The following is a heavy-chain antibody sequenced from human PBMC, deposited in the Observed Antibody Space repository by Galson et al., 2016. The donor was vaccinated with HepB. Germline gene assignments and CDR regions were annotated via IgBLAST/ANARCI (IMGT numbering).Heavy chain of an antibody. V-gene: IGHV3-33*01. Sequence: SLRLSCAASGFTLSNYGMHWVRQAPGTGLEWVADIWHDGSNKYYADSVKGRFTISRDNSKNTLYLQMSSLRAEDTAVYYCARDLSMLRGTLSGDWYFDLWGRGTLVTVSS. CDR2: IWHDGSNK. J-gene: IGHJ2*01. CDR3: ARDLSMLRGTLSGDWYFDL. D-gene: IGHD3-10*01. CDR1: GFTLSNYG.